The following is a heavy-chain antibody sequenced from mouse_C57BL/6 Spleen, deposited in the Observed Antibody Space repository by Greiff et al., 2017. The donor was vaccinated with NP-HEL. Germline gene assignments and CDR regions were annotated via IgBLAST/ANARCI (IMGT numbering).Heavy chain of an antibody. J-gene: IGHJ2*01. D-gene: IGHD2-4*01. V-gene: IGHV1-15*01. CDR1: GYTFTDYE. Sequence: VQLQQSGAELVRPGASVTLSCKASGYTFTDYEMHWVKQTPVHGLEWIGAIDPETGGTAYNQKFKGKAILTADKSSSTAYMELRSLTSEDSAVYYCTRLYYDYDGYWGQGTTLTVSS. CDR2: IDPETGGT. CDR3: TRLYYDYDGY.